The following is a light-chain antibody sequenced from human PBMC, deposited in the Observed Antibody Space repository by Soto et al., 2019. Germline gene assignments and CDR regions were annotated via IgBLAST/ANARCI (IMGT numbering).Light chain of an antibody. V-gene: IGKV3-20*01. CDR3: QQYGKSAMFT. J-gene: IGKJ2*01. CDR2: GAS. Sequence: EIVLTQSPGTLSLSPGDRATLSCRASQSVSSSYLAWYQQKPGQALSLLIYGASNRATGIPDRFSGGGSETDFTLTISRLEPEDFAVYYCQQYGKSAMFTFGQGTKLEIK. CDR1: QSVSSSY.